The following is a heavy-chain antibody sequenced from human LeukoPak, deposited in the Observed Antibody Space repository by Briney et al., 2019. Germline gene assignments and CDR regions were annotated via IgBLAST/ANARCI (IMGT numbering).Heavy chain of an antibody. CDR3: ARVKWSSAWSGY. Sequence: AGGSLRLSCAASGFTFSVYGMNWVRQAPGKGLEWVSYISNSGSTVTYADSVKGRFTISRDNAKNSLYLQMSSLRVEDTAVYYCARVKWSSAWSGYWGQGVLATVSS. D-gene: IGHD6-19*01. CDR2: ISNSGSTV. V-gene: IGHV3-48*01. CDR1: GFTFSVYG. J-gene: IGHJ4*02.